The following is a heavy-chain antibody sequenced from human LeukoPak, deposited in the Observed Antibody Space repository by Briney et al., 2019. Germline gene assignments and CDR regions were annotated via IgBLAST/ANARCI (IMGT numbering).Heavy chain of an antibody. Sequence: PGGSLRLSCAASGFTFSSHWMHWVRQAPGKGLVWVSRINGGGSNTTYADSVKGRFTLSRDNAKNSLYLQMNSLRAEDTAVYHCARDLTSSSSYWGQGTLVTVSS. CDR2: INGGGSNT. V-gene: IGHV3-74*03. D-gene: IGHD6-6*01. CDR1: GFTFSSHW. J-gene: IGHJ4*02. CDR3: ARDLTSSSSY.